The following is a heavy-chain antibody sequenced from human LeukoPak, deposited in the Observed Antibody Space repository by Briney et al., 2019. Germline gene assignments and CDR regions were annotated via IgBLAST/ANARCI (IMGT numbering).Heavy chain of an antibody. CDR3: ARLAIGGATTGNLDY. CDR2: IYYSGST. V-gene: IGHV4-39*01. J-gene: IGHJ4*02. Sequence: NPSETLSLTCTVSGGSISNSNYYWGWIRQPPGKGLEWIGSIYYSGSTYYNPSLKSRVTISVDTSKNQFSLKLSSVTAADTAVYFCARLAIGGATTGNLDYWGQGTLVTVSS. CDR1: GGSISNSNYY. D-gene: IGHD1-26*01.